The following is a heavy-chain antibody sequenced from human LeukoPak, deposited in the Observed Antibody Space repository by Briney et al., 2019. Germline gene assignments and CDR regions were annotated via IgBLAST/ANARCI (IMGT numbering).Heavy chain of an antibody. CDR2: ISGSGGSI. D-gene: IGHD1-26*01. CDR3: SKDRHRGSYPPRGSFIG. Sequence: GGSLRLSCAASGFIFSTYAMSWVRQAPGKGLEWVSIISGSGGSIYYADSVKGRFTISRDNSKNTLYLQMNSLRAEDTAVYYCSKDRHRGSYPPRGSFIGGGQGTLVTVSS. J-gene: IGHJ4*02. V-gene: IGHV3-23*01. CDR1: GFIFSTYA.